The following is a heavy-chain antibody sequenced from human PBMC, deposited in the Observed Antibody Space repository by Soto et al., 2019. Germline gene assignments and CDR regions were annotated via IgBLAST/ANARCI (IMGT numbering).Heavy chain of an antibody. CDR1: GYSFTSYW. J-gene: IGHJ6*02. D-gene: IGHD4-4*01. CDR2: IDPSDSYT. Sequence: GESLKISCKGSGYSFTSYWISWVRQMPGKGLEWMGRIDPSDSYTNYSPSFQGHVTISADKSISTAYLQWSSPKASDTAMYYCAGTVVTTGDYYYYYGMDVWGQGTTVTVSS. CDR3: AGTVVTTGDYYYYYGMDV. V-gene: IGHV5-10-1*01.